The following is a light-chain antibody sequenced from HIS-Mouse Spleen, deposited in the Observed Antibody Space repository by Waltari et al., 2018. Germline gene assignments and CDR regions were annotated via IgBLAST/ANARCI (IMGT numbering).Light chain of an antibody. Sequence: AIRMTQSPSSFSASTGDRVTITCRASQGISSYLAWYQQKPGKAPKLLIYAASTLQSGVPSRFSGSGSGTDFTLTISCLQSEDFATYYCQQYYSYPPTFGSGTKVDIK. CDR3: QQYYSYPPT. CDR2: AAS. J-gene: IGKJ3*01. V-gene: IGKV1-8*01. CDR1: QGISSY.